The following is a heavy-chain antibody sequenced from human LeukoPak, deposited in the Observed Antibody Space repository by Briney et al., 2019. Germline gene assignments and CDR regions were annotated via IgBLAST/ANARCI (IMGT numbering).Heavy chain of an antibody. V-gene: IGHV4-34*04. CDR1: GGSFSGYY. Sequence: SETLSLTGAVFGGSFSGYYWSWIRQPPGKGLEWIGEINHSGSTNDNPSLKSRATISVDTSKNQFSLKLSAVTAADTAVYYCARGRRYYYGMDVWGHGTTVTVSS. CDR2: INHSGST. CDR3: ARGRRYYYGMDV. J-gene: IGHJ6*02.